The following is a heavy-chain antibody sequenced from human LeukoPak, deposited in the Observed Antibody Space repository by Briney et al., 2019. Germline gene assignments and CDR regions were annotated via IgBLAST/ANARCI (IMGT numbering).Heavy chain of an antibody. CDR2: ISWNSGSI. CDR3: AKEKTTPVVDY. Sequence: GGSLRLSCAASGFTFDDYAMHWVRQAPGKGLEWVSGISWNSGSIGYADSVKGRFTISRDNAKNSLYLQMNSLRAEDTAVYYCAKEKTTPVVDYWGQGTLVTVSS. D-gene: IGHD4-17*01. J-gene: IGHJ4*02. V-gene: IGHV3-9*01. CDR1: GFTFDDYA.